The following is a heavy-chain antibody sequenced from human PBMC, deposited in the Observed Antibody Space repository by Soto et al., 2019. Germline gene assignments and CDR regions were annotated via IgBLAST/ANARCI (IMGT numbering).Heavy chain of an antibody. D-gene: IGHD6-25*01. CDR1: GYNFTSYN. J-gene: IGHJ6*03. Sequence: QGQLVQDGAEVKKPGAPVKVSCKASGYNFTSYNINWVRQATGQGREWMGWMNPNSGNTGYAERFQGRVTMTRNSSISTAYVELTRLSFTDTVVYYCAREAASHPSFYYHYMDVWGKGTTVTVSS. CDR2: MNPNSGNT. V-gene: IGHV1-8*01. CDR3: AREAASHPSFYYHYMDV.